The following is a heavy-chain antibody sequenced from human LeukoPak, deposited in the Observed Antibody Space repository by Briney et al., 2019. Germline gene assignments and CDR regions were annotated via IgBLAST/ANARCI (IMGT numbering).Heavy chain of an antibody. V-gene: IGHV1-3*01. CDR1: GYTFTSYA. Sequence: ASVKVSCKASGYTFTSYAMHWVRQAPGQRLEWMGWIDAGNAKTKYSQNFQGRVTITRDTSASTAYMELSSLRSEDTAVYYCAKGTWVRGSGWYYFDYWGQGTLVTVSS. D-gene: IGHD6-19*01. J-gene: IGHJ4*02. CDR3: AKGTWVRGSGWYYFDY. CDR2: IDAGNAKT.